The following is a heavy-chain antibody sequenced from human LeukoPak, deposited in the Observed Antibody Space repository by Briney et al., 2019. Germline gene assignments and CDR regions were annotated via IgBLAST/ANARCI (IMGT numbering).Heavy chain of an antibody. V-gene: IGHV3-30*18. CDR1: GFTFSSYG. Sequence: GGSLRLSCSASGFTFSSYGMHWVRQAPGKGLEWVAVISYDGSNKYFADSVKGRFTISRDNSKKTLYLQMNSLRAEDTAVYYCAKESATGPFDYWGQGTLVTVSS. J-gene: IGHJ4*02. CDR2: ISYDGSNK. D-gene: IGHD3-9*01. CDR3: AKESATGPFDY.